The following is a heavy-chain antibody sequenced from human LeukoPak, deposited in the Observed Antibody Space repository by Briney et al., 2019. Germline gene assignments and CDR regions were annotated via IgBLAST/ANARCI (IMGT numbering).Heavy chain of an antibody. CDR1: GFTISNYW. J-gene: IGHJ4*02. V-gene: IGHV3-74*01. Sequence: GGSLRLSCVGSGFTISNYWMHWVRQAPGKGLVWVSRINSDGSSTSYADSVKGRFTISRDNAKNTLYLQMNSLRAEDTAVYYCARAPIAAAGTLAVYRYWGQGTLVTVSS. CDR2: INSDGSST. CDR3: ARAPIAAAGTLAVYRY. D-gene: IGHD6-13*01.